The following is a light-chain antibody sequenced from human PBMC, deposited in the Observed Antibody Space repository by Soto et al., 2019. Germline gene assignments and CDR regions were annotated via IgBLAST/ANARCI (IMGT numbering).Light chain of an antibody. CDR2: KTS. CDR3: MQAKQFPHT. CDR1: QSLLDSDGDTY. J-gene: IGKJ2*01. V-gene: IGKV2-24*01. Sequence: DIVMTQTPLSSPVTLGQPASISCRSSQSLLDSDGDTYLSWLHQRPGQPPRLLIYKTSSRFSGVPDRFGGSGAGTDFTLKISRVEVEDVRVYYSMQAKQFPHTFGQGTKLES.